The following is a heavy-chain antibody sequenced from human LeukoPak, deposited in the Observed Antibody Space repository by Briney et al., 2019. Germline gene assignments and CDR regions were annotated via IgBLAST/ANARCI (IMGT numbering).Heavy chain of an antibody. J-gene: IGHJ6*03. Sequence: ASVKVSCKASGGTFSSYAISWVRQAPGQGLEWMGGTIPIFGTANYAQKFQGRVTITADESTSTAYMELSSLRSEDTAVYYCARGWFGGYYYYYYMDVWGKGTTVTISS. CDR3: ARGWFGGYYYYYYMDV. D-gene: IGHD3-10*01. CDR1: GGTFSSYA. CDR2: TIPIFGTA. V-gene: IGHV1-69*13.